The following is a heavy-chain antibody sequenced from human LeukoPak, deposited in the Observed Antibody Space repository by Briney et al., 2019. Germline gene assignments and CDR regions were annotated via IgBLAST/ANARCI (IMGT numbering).Heavy chain of an antibody. J-gene: IGHJ5*02. CDR1: GYTFTGYY. Sequence: ASVTVSCKASGYTFTGYYMHWVRQAPGQGLEWMGWINPNSGGTNYAQKFQGRVTMTRDTSISTAYMELSRLRSDDTAVYYCARDRYYGSGSYPFDPWGQGTLVTVSS. V-gene: IGHV1-2*02. D-gene: IGHD3-10*01. CDR3: ARDRYYGSGSYPFDP. CDR2: INPNSGGT.